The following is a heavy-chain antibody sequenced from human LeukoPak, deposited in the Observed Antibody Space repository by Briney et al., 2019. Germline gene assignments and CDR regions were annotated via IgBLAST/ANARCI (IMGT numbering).Heavy chain of an antibody. Sequence: GESLKISCQGSEYSFATYWIAWLRQMPGKGLGWMGIIYPSVFDTRYSTSFQSQVTISADKSIKTAYLQWSSLKASDTAMYYCARPLQGIVGATGFDYWGQGTLVTVSS. V-gene: IGHV5-51*01. D-gene: IGHD1-26*01. CDR3: ARPLQGIVGATGFDY. J-gene: IGHJ4*02. CDR2: IYPSVFDT. CDR1: EYSFATYW.